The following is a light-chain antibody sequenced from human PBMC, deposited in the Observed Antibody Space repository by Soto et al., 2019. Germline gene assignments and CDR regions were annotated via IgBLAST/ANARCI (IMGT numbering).Light chain of an antibody. J-gene: IGKJ1*01. CDR1: PSVTNY. CDR2: DAS. CDR3: QQYNNWPRT. V-gene: IGKV3-15*01. Sequence: EIELTQSPATLSLSPGERATLSCRASPSVTNYLAWYQQKPGQAPRLIIYDASIRATGIPARFSGSASGTEFTLTISSLQSEDFAVYYCQQYNNWPRTFGQGTKVDIK.